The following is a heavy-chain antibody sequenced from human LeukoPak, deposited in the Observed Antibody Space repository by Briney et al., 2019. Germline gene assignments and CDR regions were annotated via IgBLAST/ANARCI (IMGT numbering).Heavy chain of an antibody. J-gene: IGHJ4*02. CDR1: GFTFSSYA. CDR3: AKVDTAMVTLDY. V-gene: IGHV3-23*01. CDR2: IRGSGDTT. Sequence: GGSLRLSCAASGFTFSSYAMSWVRQAPGKGLEWVSAIRGSGDTTFYADSVKGRLTISRDNSENTLYLQMNSLRAEDTAVYYCAKVDTAMVTLDYWGQGTLVTVSS. D-gene: IGHD5-18*01.